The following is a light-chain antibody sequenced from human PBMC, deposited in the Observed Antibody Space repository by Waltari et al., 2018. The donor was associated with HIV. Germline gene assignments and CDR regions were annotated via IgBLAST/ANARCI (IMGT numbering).Light chain of an antibody. CDR1: PGHIGSFNL. CDR2: GGG. J-gene: IGLJ1*01. CDR3: SSYSRRGDSYV. Sequence: QSVLTQPASLSGSPGQSLTIPCGRTPGHIGSFNLLSWYHQRPYEAPTLLIHGGGSGPSGVSTRFSCSKSGNTASLTISGLQSEDEGMYYCSSYSRRGDSYVFGTGT. V-gene: IGLV2-14*03.